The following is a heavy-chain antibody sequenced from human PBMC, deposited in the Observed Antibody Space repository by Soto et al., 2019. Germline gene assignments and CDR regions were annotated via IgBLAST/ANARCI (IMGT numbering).Heavy chain of an antibody. CDR3: VKDRYVDY. CDR1: GFIFSSYA. Sequence: GGSLRLSCSVSGFIFSSYAMHWVRQAPGKGLEYVASISSEGASTYYADSVKGRFITSRDNSKNTLYLQMSSLRAEDTAVYYCVKDRYVDYWGQGILVTVSS. V-gene: IGHV3-64D*06. J-gene: IGHJ4*02. CDR2: ISSEGAST.